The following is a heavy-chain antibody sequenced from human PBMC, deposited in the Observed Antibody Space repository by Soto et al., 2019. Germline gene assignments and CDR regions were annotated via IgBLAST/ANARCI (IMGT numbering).Heavy chain of an antibody. V-gene: IGHV4-39*01. CDR2: IYHSGST. CDR1: GGSISSSSYY. Sequence: PSETLSLTCTVSGGSISSSSYYWGWIRQPPGKGLEWIGYIYHSGSTYYNPSLKSRVTISVDTSKNQFSLKLSSVTAADTAVYYCASQQYYYCSGSYVEYYYYGMDVWGQGTTVTVSS. J-gene: IGHJ6*02. CDR3: ASQQYYYCSGSYVEYYYYGMDV. D-gene: IGHD3-10*01.